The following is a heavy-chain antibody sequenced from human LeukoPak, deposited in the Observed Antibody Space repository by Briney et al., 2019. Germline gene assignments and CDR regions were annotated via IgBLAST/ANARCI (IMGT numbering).Heavy chain of an antibody. CDR3: ARGVATNY. CDR2: MNPNSGST. CDR1: GYTFTNYD. D-gene: IGHD1-1*01. Sequence: GASVKVSCKTSGYTFTNYDINWVRQAPGQGLEWMGWMNPNSGSTDYAQKFQGRVTMTRDTSISTAYMELSSLRSEDTALYYCARGVATNYWGQGTLVTVSS. J-gene: IGHJ4*02. V-gene: IGHV1-8*01.